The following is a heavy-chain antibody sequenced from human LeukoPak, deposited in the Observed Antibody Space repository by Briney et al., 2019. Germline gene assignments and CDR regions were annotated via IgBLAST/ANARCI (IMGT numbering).Heavy chain of an antibody. V-gene: IGHV4-34*01. Sequence: SETLSLTCTVSGGSISSYYWSWIRQPPGKGLEWIGEINHSGSTNYNPSLKSRVTIPVDTSKNQFSLKLSSVTAAGTAVYYCARIDYDFWSGYIGWFDPWGQGTLVTVSS. J-gene: IGHJ5*02. CDR2: INHSGST. CDR3: ARIDYDFWSGYIGWFDP. D-gene: IGHD3-3*01. CDR1: GGSISSYY.